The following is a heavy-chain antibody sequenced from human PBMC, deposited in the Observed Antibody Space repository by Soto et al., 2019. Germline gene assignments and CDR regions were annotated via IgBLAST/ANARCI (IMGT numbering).Heavy chain of an antibody. CDR1: SGSFSDYY. D-gene: IGHD6-6*01. CDR2: ISQSGNT. Sequence: PSETLSLTCSIYSGSFSDYYWSWIRQPPGKGLEWIGEISQSGNTNYSPSLKSRVSISIDTSKKQFSLNLASVSAADTAVYYCARAPKVSGSSQTRPDFWGQGTLVTVSS. J-gene: IGHJ4*02. V-gene: IGHV4-34*01. CDR3: ARAPKVSGSSQTRPDF.